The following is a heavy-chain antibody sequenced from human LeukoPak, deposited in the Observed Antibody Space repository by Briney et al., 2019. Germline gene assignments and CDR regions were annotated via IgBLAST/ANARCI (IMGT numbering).Heavy chain of an antibody. CDR2: VSPSGGDT. D-gene: IGHD2-21*02. CDR1: GFTFSTYS. J-gene: IGHJ4*02. CDR3: AKGGRLHQNDY. V-gene: IGHV3-23*01. Sequence: GGSLRLSCAASGFTFSTYSMRWVRLAPGKGLEWVSTVSPSGGDTYYVDSVEGRFTISRDNFRNTLYLQMNSLRAEDTAVYYCAKGGRLHQNDYWGQGTLVTVSS.